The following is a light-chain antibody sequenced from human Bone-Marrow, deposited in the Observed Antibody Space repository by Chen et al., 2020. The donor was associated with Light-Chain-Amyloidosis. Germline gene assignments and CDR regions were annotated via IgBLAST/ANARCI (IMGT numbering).Light chain of an antibody. CDR3: QSADSSGTYEVI. V-gene: IGLV3-25*03. CDR1: DLPTKY. J-gene: IGLJ2*01. CDR2: RDT. Sequence: SYELTQLPSVSVSPGQTPRITCSGDDLPTKYAYWYQQKPGQAPVLVIHRDTERPSGISERFSGSSSGTTATLTISGVQAEDEADYHCQSADSSGTYEVIFGGGTKLTVL.